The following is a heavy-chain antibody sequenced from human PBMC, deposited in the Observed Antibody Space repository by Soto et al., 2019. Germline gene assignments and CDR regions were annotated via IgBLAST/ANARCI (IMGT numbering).Heavy chain of an antibody. CDR2: LYYRGST. CDR3: VRDAGAKHSSR. V-gene: IGHV4-39*02. J-gene: IGHJ4*02. CDR1: GGSISSHSYY. D-gene: IGHD6-13*01. Sequence: SETLSLTCTVSGGSISSHSYYWVWIRQPSGKGLEWVGSLYYRGSTYSNPSLKSRVIISVDTCKNQFSLSLNSETAADTAVHYGVRDAGAKHSSRWGQGTLVTVSS.